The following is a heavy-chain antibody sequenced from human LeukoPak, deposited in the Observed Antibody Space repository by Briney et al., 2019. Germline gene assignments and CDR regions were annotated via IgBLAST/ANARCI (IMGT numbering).Heavy chain of an antibody. Sequence: GASVKVSCKASGYTFTSYGISWVRQAPGHGLEWMGWISAYNGNTNYAQKLQGRVTMTTDTSTSTAYMELRSLRSDDTAVYYCARRPIVGATSWFDPWGQGTLVTVSS. CDR2: ISAYNGNT. D-gene: IGHD1-26*01. CDR3: ARRPIVGATSWFDP. CDR1: GYTFTSYG. J-gene: IGHJ5*02. V-gene: IGHV1-18*01.